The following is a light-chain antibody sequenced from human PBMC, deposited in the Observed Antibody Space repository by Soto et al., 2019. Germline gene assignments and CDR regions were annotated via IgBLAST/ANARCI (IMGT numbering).Light chain of an antibody. CDR1: SSNIGSNY. V-gene: IGLV1-47*01. J-gene: IGLJ2*01. CDR3: AAWDDRLSGPV. CDR2: RNN. Sequence: QSVLTQPPSASGTPGKRVTISCSGSSSNIGSNYVYWYQQLPGTAPKLLIYRNNQRPSGVPDRFSGSKSGTSASLAISGLRSEDEADYYCAAWDDRLSGPVFGGGTKLTVL.